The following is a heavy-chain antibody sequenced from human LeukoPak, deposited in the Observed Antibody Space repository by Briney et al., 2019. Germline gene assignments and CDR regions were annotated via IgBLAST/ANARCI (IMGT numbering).Heavy chain of an antibody. J-gene: IGHJ4*02. CDR2: IYYSGST. D-gene: IGHD3-22*01. CDR1: GGSISSSSYY. Sequence: SETLSLTCTVSGGSISSSSYYWGWIRQPPGKGLEWIGSIYYSGSTYYNPSLKSRVTISVDTSKNQFSLKLSSVTAADTAVYYCARQVTMIVVVITQQQFDYWGQGTLVTLSS. V-gene: IGHV4-39*01. CDR3: ARQVTMIVVVITQQQFDY.